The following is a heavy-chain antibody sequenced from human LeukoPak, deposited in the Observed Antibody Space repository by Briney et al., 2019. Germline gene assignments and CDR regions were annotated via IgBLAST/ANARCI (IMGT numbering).Heavy chain of an antibody. D-gene: IGHD3-9*01. Sequence: GGSLRLSCAASGFTFSNYAMNWVRQAPGKGLEWVSTISDSGGSTYYADSVKGRFTISRDNSKNTLYLQINSLRAEDTAVYYCGSLKPTYYDILTGSESGYWGQGTLVTVSS. CDR2: ISDSGGST. CDR3: GSLKPTYYDILTGSESGY. J-gene: IGHJ4*02. V-gene: IGHV3-23*01. CDR1: GFTFSNYA.